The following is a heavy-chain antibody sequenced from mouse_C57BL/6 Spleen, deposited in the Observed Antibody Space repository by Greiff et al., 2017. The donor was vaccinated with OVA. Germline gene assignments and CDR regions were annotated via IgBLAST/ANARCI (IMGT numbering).Heavy chain of an antibody. CDR3: ARALPVGAEDYFDY. CDR2: IYPGSGNT. D-gene: IGHD1-1*01. J-gene: IGHJ2*01. Sequence: VQLQQSGAELVRPGASVKLSCKASGYTFTDYYINWVKQRPGQGLEWIARIYPGSGNTYYNEKFKGRATLTAEKSSSTAYMQLSSLTSEDSAVYFCARALPVGAEDYFDYWGQGTTLTVSS. CDR1: GYTFTDYY. V-gene: IGHV1-76*01.